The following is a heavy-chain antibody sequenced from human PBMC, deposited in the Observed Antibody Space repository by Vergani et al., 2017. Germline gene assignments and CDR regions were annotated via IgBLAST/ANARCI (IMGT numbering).Heavy chain of an antibody. V-gene: IGHV3-23*04. D-gene: IGHD3-3*01. J-gene: IGHJ4*02. CDR1: GFTFSSYA. Sequence: EVQLVESGGGLIQPGGSLRLSCAASGFTFSSYAMSWVRQAPGKGLEWVSAISGSGGSTYYADSVKGRFTISRDNSKNTLYLQMNSLRAEDTAVYYCAKDRRQVLRFLEWLFDYWGQGTLVTVSS. CDR2: ISGSGGST. CDR3: AKDRRQVLRFLEWLFDY.